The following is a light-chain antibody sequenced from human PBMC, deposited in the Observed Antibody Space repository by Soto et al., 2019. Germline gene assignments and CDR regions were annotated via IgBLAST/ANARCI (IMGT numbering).Light chain of an antibody. Sequence: DIEMTQSTSSLSASVGDRVSITCRASQSISSYLNWYQQKPGKAPKLLIYAASSLQSGVPSRFSGSGSGTDFTLTISSLQPEDFATYYCQQSYTTPRTFGQVTKVDIK. V-gene: IGKV1-39*01. CDR1: QSISSY. J-gene: IGKJ1*01. CDR3: QQSYTTPRT. CDR2: AAS.